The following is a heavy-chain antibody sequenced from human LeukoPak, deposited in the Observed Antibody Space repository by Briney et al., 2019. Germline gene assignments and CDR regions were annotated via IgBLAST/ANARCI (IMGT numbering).Heavy chain of an antibody. V-gene: IGHV3-30*18. CDR3: AKIWDYYDSSDDY. CDR1: GFTFSSYG. Sequence: GGSLRLSCAASGFTFSSYGMHWVRQAPGKGLEWVAVISYDGSNKYYADSVKGRFTISRDNSKNTLYLQMNSLRAEDTAVYYCAKIWDYYDSSDDYWGQGTLVTVSS. CDR2: ISYDGSNK. D-gene: IGHD3-22*01. J-gene: IGHJ4*02.